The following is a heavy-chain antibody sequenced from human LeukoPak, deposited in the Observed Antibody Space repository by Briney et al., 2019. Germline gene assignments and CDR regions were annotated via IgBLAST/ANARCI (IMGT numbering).Heavy chain of an antibody. CDR3: AARPGEVAVPFDY. J-gene: IGHJ4*02. D-gene: IGHD2-21*01. CDR1: GFTVSSNY. Sequence: PGGSLRLSCAASGFTVSSNYMSWVRQAPGKGLEWVSVIYSGGSTYYADSVKGRFTISRDNSKNTLYLQMNSLRAEDTAVYYCAARPGEVAVPFDYWGQGSLVTVSS. CDR2: IYSGGST. V-gene: IGHV3-53*01.